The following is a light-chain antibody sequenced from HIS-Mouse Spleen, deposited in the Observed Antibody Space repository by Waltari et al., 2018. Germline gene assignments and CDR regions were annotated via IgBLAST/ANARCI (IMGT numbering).Light chain of an antibody. Sequence: SYELTQPSSVSVSPGQTARITCSGDVLANKYVRWFQQKPGQAPVLVIYKDRERPSGSPERFSGSSSGTTVTLTISGAQVEDEADYYCYSAADNSGVFGGGTKLTVL. CDR3: YSAADNSGV. V-gene: IGLV3-27*01. CDR1: VLANKY. CDR2: KDR. J-gene: IGLJ2*01.